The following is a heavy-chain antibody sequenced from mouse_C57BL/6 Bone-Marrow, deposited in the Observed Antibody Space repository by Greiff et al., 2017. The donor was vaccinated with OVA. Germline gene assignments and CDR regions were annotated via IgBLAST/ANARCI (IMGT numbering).Heavy chain of an antibody. Sequence: VQLQQSGAELVKPGASVKLSCKASGYTFTSYWMHWVKQRPGQGLEWIGMIHPNSGSTNYNEKFKSKATLTVDKSSSTAYMQLSSLTSEDTAVYYCTTVATVVDPLDYWGQGTTLTVSS. CDR1: GYTFTSYW. D-gene: IGHD1-1*01. J-gene: IGHJ2*01. CDR2: IHPNSGST. CDR3: TTVATVVDPLDY. V-gene: IGHV1-64*01.